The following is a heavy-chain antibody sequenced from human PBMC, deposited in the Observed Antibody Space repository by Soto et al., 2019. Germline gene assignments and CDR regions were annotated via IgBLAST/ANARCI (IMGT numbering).Heavy chain of an antibody. CDR3: ARNRLRQYYYGMDV. D-gene: IGHD3-10*01. CDR2: IYPGDSDT. J-gene: IGHJ6*02. V-gene: IGHV5-51*01. Sequence: GESLKISCQGSGYSFANYWITWVRQMPGKGLEWVGVIYPGDSDTRYSPSFRGQVTISADKSISHVYLQWSSLKASDTAMYYCARNRLRQYYYGMDVWGQGTTVTVSS. CDR1: GYSFANYW.